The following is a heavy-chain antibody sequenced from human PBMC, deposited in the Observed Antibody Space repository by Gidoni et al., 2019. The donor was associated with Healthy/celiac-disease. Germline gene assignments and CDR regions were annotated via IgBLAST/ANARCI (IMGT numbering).Heavy chain of an antibody. D-gene: IGHD6-13*01. Sequence: QVQLVESGGGVVQPGRSLRPSCAAAGLTFRSNGMHWVRQAPGKGLEWVAVIWYDGSNKYYADSVKVRFTISRDNSKNTLYLQMNSLRAEDTAVYYCASDKDSAAGTLMWYWGQGTLVTVSS. J-gene: IGHJ4*02. CDR2: IWYDGSNK. CDR3: ASDKDSAAGTLMWY. CDR1: GLTFRSNG. V-gene: IGHV3-33*01.